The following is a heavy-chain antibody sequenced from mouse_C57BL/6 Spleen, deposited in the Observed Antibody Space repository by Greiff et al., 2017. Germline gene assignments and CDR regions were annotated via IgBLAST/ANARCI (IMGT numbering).Heavy chain of an antibody. D-gene: IGHD2-5*01. Sequence: QVQLQQPGAELVKPGASVKISCKASGYAFSSYWMNWVKQRPGKGLEWIGQVDPGDGDTNYNGKFKGKATLTADKSSSTAYMQRSSLTSEVSAVDFGAREGYSNYLDWFAYWGQGTLGSGSA. CDR2: VDPGDGDT. V-gene: IGHV1-80*01. J-gene: IGHJ3*01. CDR1: GYAFSSYW. CDR3: AREGYSNYLDWFAY.